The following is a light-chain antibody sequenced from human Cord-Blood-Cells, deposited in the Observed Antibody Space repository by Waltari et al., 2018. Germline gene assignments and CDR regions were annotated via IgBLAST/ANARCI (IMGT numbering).Light chain of an antibody. CDR1: QSVSSSY. V-gene: IGKV3-20*01. CDR2: GAS. J-gene: IGKJ4*01. Sequence: EIVLTQSPGTLSLSPGERATLSCRASQSVSSSYLAWYQPKPGQATRLLIYGASSRATGIPDRFSGSGSGTDFTLTISRLEPEDFAVYYCQQYGSSPLTFGGGTKVEIK. CDR3: QQYGSSPLT.